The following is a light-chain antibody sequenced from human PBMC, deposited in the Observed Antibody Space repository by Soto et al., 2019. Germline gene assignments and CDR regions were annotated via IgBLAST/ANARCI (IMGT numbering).Light chain of an antibody. J-gene: IGKJ1*01. CDR1: QSVRTY. CDR3: QQYGSSRT. Sequence: EILLTQSPATLSLSPGERATLSRRASQSVRTYLAWYQQKPGQAPRLLIYDASNRATGIPARFSGSGSGTDFTLTISRLEPEDFAVYYCQQYGSSRTVGQGTKVDIK. CDR2: DAS. V-gene: IGKV3-20*01.